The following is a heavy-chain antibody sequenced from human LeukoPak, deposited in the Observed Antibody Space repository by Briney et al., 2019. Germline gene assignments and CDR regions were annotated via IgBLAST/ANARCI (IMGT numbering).Heavy chain of an antibody. J-gene: IGHJ4*02. Sequence: SETLSLTCAVSGGSISSSNWWSWVRQPPGKGLEWIGEIYHSGSTNYNPSLKSRVTISVDKSRNQFSLNLTSVTAADTAVYFCARDLGDYHYFDYWGQGTRVTVSS. CDR2: IYHSGST. D-gene: IGHD4-17*01. CDR3: ARDLGDYHYFDY. V-gene: IGHV4-4*02. CDR1: GGSISSSNW.